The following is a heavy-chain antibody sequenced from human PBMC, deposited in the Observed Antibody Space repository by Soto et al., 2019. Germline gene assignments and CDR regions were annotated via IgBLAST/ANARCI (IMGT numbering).Heavy chain of an antibody. V-gene: IGHV3-49*03. CDR1: RFTFTSYA. Sequence: PGGSLRLSCVASRFTFTSYAMSWFRQAPEKGLEWVGFIRSKAYGGTTEYAASVKGRFTISRDDSKSIAYLQMNSLKTEDTAVYYCASLTSWSQEYYYGMDVWGQGTTVTVSS. D-gene: IGHD2-2*01. CDR2: IRSKAYGGTT. J-gene: IGHJ6*02. CDR3: ASLTSWSQEYYYGMDV.